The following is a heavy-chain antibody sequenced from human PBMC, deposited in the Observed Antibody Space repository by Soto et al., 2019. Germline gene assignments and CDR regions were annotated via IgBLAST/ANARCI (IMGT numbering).Heavy chain of an antibody. CDR1: GGSISSGGYY. CDR3: AASCVACGGFNYYGMDV. CDR2: IYYSGST. V-gene: IGHV4-31*03. D-gene: IGHD5-12*01. J-gene: IGHJ6*02. Sequence: QVQLRESGPGLVKPSQTLSLTCTVSGGSISSGGYYWSWIRQHPGKGLEWIGYIYYSGSTYYNPSPKARVTISVDTSKNQFSLKLSSVTAADTAVYYCAASCVACGGFNYYGMDVWGQGTTVTVSS.